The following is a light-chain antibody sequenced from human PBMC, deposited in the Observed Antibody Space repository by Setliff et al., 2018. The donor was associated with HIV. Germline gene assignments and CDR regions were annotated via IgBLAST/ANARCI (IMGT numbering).Light chain of an antibody. CDR3: SSYTSSTPLYV. J-gene: IGLJ1*01. CDR2: DVS. CDR1: SSDVRTYNF. V-gene: IGLV2-14*03. Sequence: QSALTQPASVSGSPGQSITISCTGTSSDVRTYNFVSWYQQHPGEAPKLIIYDVSYRPSGVSNRFSGSKSANTASLTISGLQAEDEAHYYCSSYTSSTPLYVFGPGTKVTVL.